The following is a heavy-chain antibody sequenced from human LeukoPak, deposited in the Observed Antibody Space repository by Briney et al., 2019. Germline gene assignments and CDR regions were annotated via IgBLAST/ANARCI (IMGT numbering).Heavy chain of an antibody. V-gene: IGHV3-23*01. Sequence: PGGSLRLSCTVSGFTLSSYEMTWFRQAPGKGLEWVSSIGYGGADSHYADSVKGRFTISRDNSKNTLYLQMNSLRAEDTAVYYCAKARITMVRGVIKSYYFDYWGQGTLVTVSS. CDR3: AKARITMVRGVIKSYYFDY. D-gene: IGHD3-10*01. CDR1: GFTLSSYE. J-gene: IGHJ4*02. CDR2: IGYGGADS.